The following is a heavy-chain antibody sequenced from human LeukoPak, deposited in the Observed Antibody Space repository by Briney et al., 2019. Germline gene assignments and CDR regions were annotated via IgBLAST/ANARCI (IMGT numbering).Heavy chain of an antibody. V-gene: IGHV1-69*04. Sequence: ASVKVSCKASGGTSNSHAISWVRQAPGQGLEWMGRNISNLGTTNRAQKFQDRVTLTADKSTNTAYMELTSLTSDDTAIYYCATTNDGGGYQWGDFFDYWGQGTLVTVSS. CDR3: ATTNDGGGYQWGDFFDY. D-gene: IGHD3-22*01. CDR1: GGTSNSHA. CDR2: NISNLGTT. J-gene: IGHJ4*02.